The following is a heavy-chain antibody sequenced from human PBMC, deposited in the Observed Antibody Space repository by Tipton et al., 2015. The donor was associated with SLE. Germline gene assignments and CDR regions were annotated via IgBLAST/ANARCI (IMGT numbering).Heavy chain of an antibody. CDR1: GGSFSGYY. J-gene: IGHJ4*02. CDR2: INHSGST. Sequence: TLSLTCAVYGGSFSGYYWSWIRQPPGKGLEWIGEINHSGSTNYNPSLKSRVTISVDTSKNQFSLKLSSVTAADTAVYYCARLGKDYTNYLGYWGQGTLVTVSS. D-gene: IGHD4-11*01. CDR3: ARLGKDYTNYLGY. V-gene: IGHV4-34*01.